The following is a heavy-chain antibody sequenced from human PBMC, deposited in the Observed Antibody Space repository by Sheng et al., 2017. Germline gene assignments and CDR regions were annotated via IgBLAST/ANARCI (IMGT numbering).Heavy chain of an antibody. Sequence: QVQLQQWGAGLLKPSETLSLTCAVYGGSFSGYYWSWIRQPPGKGLEWIGEINHSGSTNYNPSLKSRVTISVDTSKNQFSLKLSSVTAADTAVYYCARWDGGSYKGSFDYWGQGTLGHRLL. V-gene: IGHV4-34*01. D-gene: IGHD1-26*01. CDR2: INHSGST. CDR3: ARWDGGSYKGSFDY. J-gene: IGHJ4*02. CDR1: GGSFSGYY.